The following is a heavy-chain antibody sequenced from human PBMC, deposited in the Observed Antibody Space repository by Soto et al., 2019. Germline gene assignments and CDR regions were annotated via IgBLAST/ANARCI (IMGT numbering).Heavy chain of an antibody. CDR3: TRGGGSGALYDY. J-gene: IGHJ4*02. D-gene: IGHD6-19*01. Sequence: QVQLQQSGPGLVKPSQTLSLTCAISGDIVSSYSAAWNWIRQSPSRGLEWLGMTYYRSKWYNDYAVSVKSPITINPDTSKNQFSLQLNSVTPEDTAVYYCTRGGGSGALYDYWGQGTLVTVSS. V-gene: IGHV6-1*01. CDR1: GDIVSSYSAA. CDR2: TYYRSKWYN.